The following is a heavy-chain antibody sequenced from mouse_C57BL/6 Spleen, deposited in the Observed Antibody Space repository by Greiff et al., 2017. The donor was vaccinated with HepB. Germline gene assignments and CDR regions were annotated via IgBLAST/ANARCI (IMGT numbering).Heavy chain of an antibody. CDR2: ISNGGGST. CDR3: ARHRYYYGSSPYWYFDV. D-gene: IGHD1-1*01. J-gene: IGHJ1*03. CDR1: GFTFSDYY. Sequence: EVQWVESGGGLVQPGGSLKLSCAASGFTFSDYYMYWVRQTPEKRLEWVAYISNGGGSTYYPDTVKGRFTISRDNAKNTLYLQMSRLKSEDTAMYYCARHRYYYGSSPYWYFDVWGTGTTVTVSS. V-gene: IGHV5-12*01.